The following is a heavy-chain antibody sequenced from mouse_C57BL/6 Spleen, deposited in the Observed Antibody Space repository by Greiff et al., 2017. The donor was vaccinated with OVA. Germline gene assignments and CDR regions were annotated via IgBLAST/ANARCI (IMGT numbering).Heavy chain of an antibody. D-gene: IGHD2-1*01. CDR1: GYTFTSYW. CDR2: IHPNSGST. Sequence: QVQLQQPGAELVKPGASVKLSCKASGYTFTSYWMHWVKQRPGQGLEWIGMIHPNSGSTNYNEKFKSKATLTVDKSSSTAYMKLSSLTSEDSAVYYCARDGNYEYFDVWGTGTTVTVSS. CDR3: ARDGNYEYFDV. J-gene: IGHJ1*03. V-gene: IGHV1-64*01.